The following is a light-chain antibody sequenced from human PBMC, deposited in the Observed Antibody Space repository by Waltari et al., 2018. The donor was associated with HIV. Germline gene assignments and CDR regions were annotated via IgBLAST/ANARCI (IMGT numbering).Light chain of an antibody. CDR2: GAS. J-gene: IGKJ1*01. V-gene: IGKV3-20*01. CDR1: QSVGSTY. Sequence: IVLTQSPGTLSLSPGDRATLSCRASQSVGSTYLAWYQQKSGQAPRLLIYGASSRATGIPDRFSGSGSGTDFTLTISRLEPEDFAVYYCQQYGSSPQTFGQGTKVDIK. CDR3: QQYGSSPQT.